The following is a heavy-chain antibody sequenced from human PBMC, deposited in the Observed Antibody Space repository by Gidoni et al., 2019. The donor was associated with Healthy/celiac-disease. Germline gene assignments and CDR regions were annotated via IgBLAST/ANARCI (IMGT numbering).Heavy chain of an antibody. CDR3: AIAAAGVLDDAFDI. CDR1: GGSFSGYY. J-gene: IGHJ3*02. V-gene: IGHV4-34*01. Sequence: QVQLQQWGAGLLKPSETLSLTCAVYGGSFSGYYWSWIRQPPGKGLEWIGEINHSGSTNYNPSLKSRVTISVDTSKNQFSLKLSSVTAADTAVYYCAIAAAGVLDDAFDIWGQGTMVTVSS. D-gene: IGHD6-13*01. CDR2: INHSGST.